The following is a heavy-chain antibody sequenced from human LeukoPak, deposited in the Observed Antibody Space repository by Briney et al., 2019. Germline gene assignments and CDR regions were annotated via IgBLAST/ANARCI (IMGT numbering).Heavy chain of an antibody. Sequence: ASVKVSCKASGYTFTTYYMHWVRQAPGQGLEWMGVINPSDGGTYYAQKFQGRATLTRDMSTSTVYMDLTSLRSDDTAVYYCARDRMILGVPFDYWGQGTLVTVSS. CDR3: ARDRMILGVPFDY. CDR1: GYTFTTYY. CDR2: INPSDGGT. D-gene: IGHD3-10*01. J-gene: IGHJ4*02. V-gene: IGHV1-46*01.